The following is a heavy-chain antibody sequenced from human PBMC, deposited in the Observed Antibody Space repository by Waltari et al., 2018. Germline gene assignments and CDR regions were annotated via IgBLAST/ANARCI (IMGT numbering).Heavy chain of an antibody. Sequence: QIQLQQSGPGLVKPSQTLSLTCAIPGDSLSSHGVAWNWIRQSPSRGLEWLGRTYYRSKWYDDYALFVKSRLSINSDTSRNQISLHLNSVTPEDTAIYYCARGAKSTFDYWGQGTLVTVSS. CDR3: ARGAKSTFDY. J-gene: IGHJ4*02. CDR2: TYYRSKWYD. V-gene: IGHV6-1*01. CDR1: GDSLSSHGVA.